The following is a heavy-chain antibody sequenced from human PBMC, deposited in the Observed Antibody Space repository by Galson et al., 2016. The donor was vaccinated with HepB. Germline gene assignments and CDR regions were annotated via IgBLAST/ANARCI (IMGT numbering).Heavy chain of an antibody. Sequence: SVKVSCKASGGILNSYAISWVRQAPGRGLEWMGGFDPEDDETVIAQKFQGRVIMTEDTSTDTAYMELSSLTAEDTAMYYCAIDPGYCGTSVCYQWLDPWGQGSLVTVSS. D-gene: IGHD2-2*01. V-gene: IGHV1-24*01. J-gene: IGHJ5*02. CDR1: GGILNSYA. CDR2: FDPEDDET. CDR3: AIDPGYCGTSVCYQWLDP.